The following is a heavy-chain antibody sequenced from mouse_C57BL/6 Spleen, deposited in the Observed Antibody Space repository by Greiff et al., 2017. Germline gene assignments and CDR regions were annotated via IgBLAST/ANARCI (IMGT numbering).Heavy chain of an antibody. CDR1: GYAFSSYW. Sequence: VKLQESGAELVKPGASVKISCKASGYAFSSYWMNWVKQRPGKGLEWIGQLYPGDGDTNYNGKFKGKATLTADKSSSTAYMQLSSLTSEDSAVYFCARSLRYRYYFDYWGQGTTLTVSS. D-gene: IGHD1-1*01. CDR2: LYPGDGDT. V-gene: IGHV1-80*01. J-gene: IGHJ2*01. CDR3: ARSLRYRYYFDY.